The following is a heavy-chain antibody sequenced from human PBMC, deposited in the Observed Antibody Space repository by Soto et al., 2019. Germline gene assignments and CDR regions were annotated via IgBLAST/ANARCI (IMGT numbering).Heavy chain of an antibody. CDR3: ARAGLRHYYHYGMDV. Sequence: SETLSLTCTVSGGSISSFYWSWIRQPTGKGLAWIGRIYTSGSTNYNPSLTRRVTMSVDTAKNQFSLKLSSLTAADTAVYYCARAGLRHYYHYGMDVGGQGTTVTVSS. V-gene: IGHV4-4*07. CDR1: GGSISSFY. CDR2: IYTSGST. D-gene: IGHD6-19*01. J-gene: IGHJ6*02.